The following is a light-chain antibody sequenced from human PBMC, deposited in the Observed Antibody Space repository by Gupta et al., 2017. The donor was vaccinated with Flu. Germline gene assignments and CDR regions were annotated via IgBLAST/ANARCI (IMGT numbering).Light chain of an antibody. CDR1: QSVKNNL. J-gene: IGKJ2*01. V-gene: IGKV3-20*01. CDR2: GAS. CDR3: QHDGISMYT. Sequence: GTCFLFPGKRATHSCRASQSVKNNLLTWYQQKPGQAPRLLIYGASSRATGIPDRFSGSGSGTDFTLTIRRLEPEDFAVYYCQHDGISMYTFGQGTKLEIK.